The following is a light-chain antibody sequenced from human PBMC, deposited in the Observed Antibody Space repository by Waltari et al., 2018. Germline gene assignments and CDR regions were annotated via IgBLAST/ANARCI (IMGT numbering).Light chain of an antibody. CDR1: QTITSS. J-gene: IGKJ4*02. CDR2: TTS. CDR3: QQSYSYPLT. Sequence: DIQMTQSPSSLSASVGDRVTITCRASQTITSSLSWYQQKPGKAPELLIYTTSTLLSGVPSRFSGGESGTDFTLTISSLQPEDFATYYCQQSYSYPLTFGGGTKVEIK. V-gene: IGKV1-39*01.